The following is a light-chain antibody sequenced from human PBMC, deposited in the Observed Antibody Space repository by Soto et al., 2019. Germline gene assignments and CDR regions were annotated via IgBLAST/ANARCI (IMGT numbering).Light chain of an antibody. J-gene: IGLJ2*01. CDR2: EVS. V-gene: IGLV2-14*01. CDR1: SSDVGGYNY. CDR3: SSYTSSTTLV. Sequence: QSALTQPASVSGSPGQSITISCTGTSSDVGGYNYVSWYQQHPGKAPKLMIYEVSNRPSGVSNRFSGSKSGNTDYLNTSGLQAEDEADYYCSSYTSSTTLVFGGGPKLTVL.